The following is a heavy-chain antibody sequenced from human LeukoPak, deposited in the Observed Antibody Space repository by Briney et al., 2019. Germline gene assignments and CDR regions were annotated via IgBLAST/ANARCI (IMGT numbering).Heavy chain of an antibody. J-gene: IGHJ5*02. D-gene: IGHD3-3*01. Sequence: SETLSLTCAVYGGSFSGYYWSWIRQPPGKGLEWIGEINHSGSTNYNPSLKSRVTLSVDTSKNQFSLKLSSVTAADTAVYFCARHYTYNYFDPWGQGTLVTVSS. CDR1: GGSFSGYY. V-gene: IGHV4-34*01. CDR3: ARHYTYNYFDP. CDR2: INHSGST.